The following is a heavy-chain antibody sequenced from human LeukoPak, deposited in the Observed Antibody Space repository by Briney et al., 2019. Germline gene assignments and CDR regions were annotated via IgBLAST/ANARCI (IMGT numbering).Heavy chain of an antibody. V-gene: IGHV5-51*01. CDR2: IYPGDSDT. D-gene: IGHD3-22*01. CDR1: GCSFTSYW. Sequence: GESLKISCKGSGCSFTSYWIGWVRQMPGKGLEWMGIIYPGDSDTRYSPSFQGQVTISADKSISTAYLQWSSLKASDTAMYYCARQGGDYYDSSGYNAFDIWGQGTMVTVSS. J-gene: IGHJ3*02. CDR3: ARQGGDYYDSSGYNAFDI.